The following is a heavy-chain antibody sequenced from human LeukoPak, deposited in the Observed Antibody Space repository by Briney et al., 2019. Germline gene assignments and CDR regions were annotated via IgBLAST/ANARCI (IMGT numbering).Heavy chain of an antibody. CDR3: TTVSSHYYDSSGYYRNFDY. D-gene: IGHD3-22*01. CDR1: GFTFSNAW. V-gene: IGHV3-15*01. J-gene: IGHJ4*02. Sequence: GRSLRLSCAASGFTFSNAWMSWVRQAPGKGLEWVGRIKSKTDGGTTDYAAPVKGRFTISRDDSKNTLYLQMNSLETEDTAVYYCTTVSSHYYDSSGYYRNFDYWGQGTLVTVSS. CDR2: IKSKTDGGTT.